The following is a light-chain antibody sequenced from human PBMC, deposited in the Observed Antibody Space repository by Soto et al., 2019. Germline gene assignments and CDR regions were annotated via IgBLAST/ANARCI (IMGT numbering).Light chain of an antibody. Sequence: VLTRSRATLSVSPGERATLSFRSSQSVNSNLVWYQQKPGQAPRLLIYGASTRATGIPARFSGSGSGTEFTLTISSLQSEDFAVYYCQQYDNWPPYTFGQGTKVDIK. CDR2: GAS. J-gene: IGKJ2*01. CDR3: QQYDNWPPYT. V-gene: IGKV3-15*01. CDR1: QSVNSN.